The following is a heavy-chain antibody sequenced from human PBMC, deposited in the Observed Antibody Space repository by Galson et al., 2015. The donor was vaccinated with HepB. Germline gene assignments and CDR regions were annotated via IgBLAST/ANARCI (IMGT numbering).Heavy chain of an antibody. CDR2: ISSRSSYI. J-gene: IGHJ4*02. Sequence: SLRLSCAASGFSFSSYSMNWVRQAPGKGLEWVSSISSRSSYIYYADSVKGRFTISRDNAKNSLYLQMNSLRAEDTAVYYCASDSSFYASGSYWGQGTLVTVSS. CDR3: ASDSSFYASGSY. D-gene: IGHD3-10*01. V-gene: IGHV3-21*01. CDR1: GFSFSSYS.